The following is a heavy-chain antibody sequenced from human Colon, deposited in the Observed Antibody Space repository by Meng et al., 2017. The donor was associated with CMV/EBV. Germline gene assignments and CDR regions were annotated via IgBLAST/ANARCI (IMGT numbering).Heavy chain of an antibody. CDR2: IHGDDTN. V-gene: IGHV2-5*02. CDR3: VQRHSSSTGEVH. D-gene: IGHD6-6*01. CDR1: GFSLGTITVS. Sequence: QTTLDDSGPHHVNPTQTLTLSCSFSGFSLGTITVSVGWIRQPPGKALEWLALIHGDDTNEYNPSLSNRLTVTRDTSKNQVFLTLTNVDPVDTGTYYCVQRHSSSTGEVHWGQGTLVTVSS. J-gene: IGHJ4*02.